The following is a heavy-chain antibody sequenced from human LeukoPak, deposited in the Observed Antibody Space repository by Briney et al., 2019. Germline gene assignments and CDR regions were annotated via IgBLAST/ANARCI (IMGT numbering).Heavy chain of an antibody. Sequence: SETLSLTCTVSGGSISSSSYYWGWIRQPPGKGLEWIGSIYYSGSTYYNPSLKSRVTISVDTSKNQFSLKLSSVTAADTAVYYCARDRKEVAAADTYFDLWGRGTLVTVSS. J-gene: IGHJ2*01. CDR3: ARDRKEVAAADTYFDL. D-gene: IGHD6-13*01. CDR1: GGSISSSSYY. V-gene: IGHV4-39*07. CDR2: IYYSGST.